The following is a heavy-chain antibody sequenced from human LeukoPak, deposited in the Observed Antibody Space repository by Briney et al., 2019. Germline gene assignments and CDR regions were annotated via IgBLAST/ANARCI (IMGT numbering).Heavy chain of an antibody. CDR2: IYYSGST. V-gene: IGHV4-59*01. CDR3: ARSPNYDSSGYAPIDI. Sequence: SETLSLTCTVSGGSISSYYWSWIRQPPGKGLEWVGYIYYSGSTNYNPSLKSRVTISVDTSKNQFSLKLSSVTAADTAVYYCARSPNYDSSGYAPIDIWGQGTMVTVSS. D-gene: IGHD3-22*01. J-gene: IGHJ3*02. CDR1: GGSISSYY.